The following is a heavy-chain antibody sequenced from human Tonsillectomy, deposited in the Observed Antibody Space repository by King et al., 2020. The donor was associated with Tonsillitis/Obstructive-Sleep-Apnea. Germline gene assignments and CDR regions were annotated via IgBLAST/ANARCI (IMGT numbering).Heavy chain of an antibody. CDR2: IWYDGSNK. V-gene: IGHV3-33*01. D-gene: IGHD3-3*01. CDR3: ARNPWSCYSNAYFDY. CDR1: GFTFSSYG. J-gene: IGHJ4*02. Sequence: QLVQSGGGVVQPGRSLRLSCAASGFTFSSYGMHWVRQAPGKGLEWVAVIWYDGSNKYYADSVKGRFTISRDNSKNTLYLHMNSVRAEDTAVYYCARNPWSCYSNAYFDYWGQGTLVTVSS.